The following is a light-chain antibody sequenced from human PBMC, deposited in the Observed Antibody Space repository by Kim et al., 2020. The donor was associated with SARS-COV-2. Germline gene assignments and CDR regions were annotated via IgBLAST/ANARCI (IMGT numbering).Light chain of an antibody. CDR1: QSVSGSY. V-gene: IGKV3-20*01. J-gene: IGKJ2*01. CDR3: HHFDNSLYT. CDR2: DAS. Sequence: LSPGERATLSCRASQSVSGSYLGWYQQKPGQPPRLLICDASTRAVGIPDRFSGSGSGTLFTLTIRRLEPEDFAVYYCHHFDNSLYTFGQGTKLEI.